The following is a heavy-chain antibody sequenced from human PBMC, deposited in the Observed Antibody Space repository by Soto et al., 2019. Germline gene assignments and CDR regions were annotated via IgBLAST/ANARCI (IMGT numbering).Heavy chain of an antibody. Sequence: QVQLQESGPGLVKPSQTLSLTCTVSCGSISSGGYYWSWIRQHPGKGLEWIGYIYYRVSSYYNPSFKSRHSISVDTSKNQFSLKLSSVTAADTAVYYCARGDWHIDYYDSSGYYRMNYFDYWGQGTLVTVSS. V-gene: IGHV4-31*03. CDR2: IYYRVSS. J-gene: IGHJ4*02. CDR3: ARGDWHIDYYDSSGYYRMNYFDY. D-gene: IGHD3-22*01. CDR1: CGSISSGGYY.